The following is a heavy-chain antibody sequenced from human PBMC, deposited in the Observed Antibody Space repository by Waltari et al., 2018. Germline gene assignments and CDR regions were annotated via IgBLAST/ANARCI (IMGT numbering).Heavy chain of an antibody. Sequence: QVQLQQWGAGLLKPSETLSLTCAVYCGSFSGYYWSWIRQPPGKGLEWIGEINHSGSTNYNPSLKSRVTISVDTSKNQFSLKLSSVTAADTAVYYCASLYCSSTSCYIYGYFDYWGQGTLVTVSS. CDR1: CGSFSGYY. J-gene: IGHJ4*02. D-gene: IGHD2-2*02. V-gene: IGHV4-34*01. CDR2: INHSGST. CDR3: ASLYCSSTSCYIYGYFDY.